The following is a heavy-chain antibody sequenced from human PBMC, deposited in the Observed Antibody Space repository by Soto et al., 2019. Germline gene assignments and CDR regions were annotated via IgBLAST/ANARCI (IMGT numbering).Heavy chain of an antibody. D-gene: IGHD3-16*01. CDR3: VMSGTARLLRHSWFDT. Sequence: EVQLVESGGGLVKPGGSLRLSCAASGFTFNAYDMNWVRQAPGKGLEWVSSITATSAYIYYADSLRGRITISRDNAQNSMFLHVNSFRPEDTAVYYCVMSGTARLLRHSWFDTWGQGTLVTVSS. CDR2: ITATSAYI. J-gene: IGHJ5*02. V-gene: IGHV3-21*01. CDR1: GFTFNAYD.